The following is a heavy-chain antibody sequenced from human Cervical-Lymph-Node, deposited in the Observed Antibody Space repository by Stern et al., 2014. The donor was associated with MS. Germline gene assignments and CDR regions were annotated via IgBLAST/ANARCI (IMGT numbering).Heavy chain of an antibody. Sequence: VLLVQSGAEVKKPGASVKVSFKVSGYTLTELSMHWVRQAPGKGLEWMVGFDTGGCETIYEQTFHGRVTMTADTSTDTAYMELSSLRSEDTAVYYCAGMVRDDWYFDLWGHCTLVTVSS. CDR3: AGMVRDDWYFDL. CDR1: GYTLTELS. V-gene: IGHV1-24*01. D-gene: IGHD3-10*01. CDR2: FDTGGCET. J-gene: IGHJ2*01.